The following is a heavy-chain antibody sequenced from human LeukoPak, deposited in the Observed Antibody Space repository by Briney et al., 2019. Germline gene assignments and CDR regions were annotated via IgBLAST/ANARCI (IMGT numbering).Heavy chain of an antibody. CDR2: ISYDGSNK. V-gene: IGHV3-30-3*01. D-gene: IGHD3-9*01. CDR1: GFTFSSYA. J-gene: IGHJ6*02. CDR3: AREYLRGMDV. Sequence: GRSLRLSCAASGFTFSSYAMHWVRQAPGKGLEWVAVISYDGSNKYYADFVKGRFTISRDNSKNTLYLQMNSLRAEDTAVYYCAREYLRGMDVWGQGTTVTVSS.